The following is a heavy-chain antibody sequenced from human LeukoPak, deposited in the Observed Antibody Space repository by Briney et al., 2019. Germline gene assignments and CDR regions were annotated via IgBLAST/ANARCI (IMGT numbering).Heavy chain of an antibody. CDR1: GGTFSSYA. V-gene: IGHV1-69*05. J-gene: IGHJ4*02. D-gene: IGHD2-15*01. CDR2: IIPIFGTA. Sequence: AASVKVSCKASGGTFSSYAISWVRQAPGQGLEWMGGIIPIFGTANYAQKFQGRVTITTDESTSTAYTELSSLRSEDTAVYYCARSEAASISAFDYWGQGTLVTVSS. CDR3: ARSEAASISAFDY.